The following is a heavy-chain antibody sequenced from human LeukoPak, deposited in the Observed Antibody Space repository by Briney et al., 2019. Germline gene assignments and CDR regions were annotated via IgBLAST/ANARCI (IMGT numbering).Heavy chain of an antibody. V-gene: IGHV3-7*01. CDR1: GFTFSSYW. CDR3: ARARRYSGSYPRAFDI. D-gene: IGHD1-26*01. CDR2: IKQDGSEK. J-gene: IGHJ3*02. Sequence: GGSLRLSCAASGFTFSSYWMSWVRQAPGKGLEWVANIKQDGSEKYYVDSVKGRFTISRDNAKNSLYLQMNSLRAEDTAVYYCARARRYSGSYPRAFDIWGQGTMVTVSS.